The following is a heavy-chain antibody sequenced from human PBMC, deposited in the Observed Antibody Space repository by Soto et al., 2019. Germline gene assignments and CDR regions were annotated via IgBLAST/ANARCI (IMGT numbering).Heavy chain of an antibody. V-gene: IGHV3-48*01. D-gene: IGHD1-7*01. CDR3: ARMNWNYKDY. CDR1: GFTFSSYS. Sequence: GGSLRLSCAASGFTFSSYSMNWVRQAPGKGLEWVSYISSSSSTIYYADSVKGRFTISRDNAKNSLYLQMNSLRAEDTAVYYCARMNWNYKDYWGQGTQVTVSS. J-gene: IGHJ4*02. CDR2: ISSSSSTI.